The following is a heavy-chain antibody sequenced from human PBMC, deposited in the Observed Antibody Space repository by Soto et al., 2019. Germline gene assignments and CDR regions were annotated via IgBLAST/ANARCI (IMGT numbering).Heavy chain of an antibody. CDR3: ARVNFLEWSLEWYFDY. CDR2: IYGGGNT. V-gene: IGHV3-66*01. Sequence: PGGSLRLSCAASGFTVSNNYMGWVRLAPGKGLECVSVIYGGGNTYYADSVKGRFIISRDNSKNTLYLQMSSLRAEDTAVYHCARVNFLEWSLEWYFDYWGQGTQVTVSS. J-gene: IGHJ4*02. D-gene: IGHD3-3*01. CDR1: GFTVSNNY.